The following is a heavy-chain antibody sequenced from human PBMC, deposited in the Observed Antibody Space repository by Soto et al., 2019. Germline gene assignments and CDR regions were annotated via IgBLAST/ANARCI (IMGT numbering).Heavy chain of an antibody. Sequence: QVQLQESGPGLVKPSQTLSLTCTVSGGSINSGGYYWSWIRQHPGKGLEWIGYIYYSGSTYYNPSLKSRVTISVDTSKNRFSLKLSSVTAADTAVYYCARVGMTTDDQYFDYWGQGTLVTVSS. V-gene: IGHV4-31*03. D-gene: IGHD4-17*01. CDR2: IYYSGST. J-gene: IGHJ4*02. CDR3: ARVGMTTDDQYFDY. CDR1: GGSINSGGYY.